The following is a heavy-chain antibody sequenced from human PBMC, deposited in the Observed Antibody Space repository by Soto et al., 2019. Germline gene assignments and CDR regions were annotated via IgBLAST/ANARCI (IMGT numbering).Heavy chain of an antibody. CDR3: ARYGSGSYSPQYHFDY. D-gene: IGHD3-10*01. CDR2: INHSGST. CDR1: GGSFSGYY. J-gene: IGHJ4*02. V-gene: IGHV4-34*01. Sequence: SDTLSLTGAGYGGSFSGYYWSWISRRPGKGLEWIGEINHSGSTYYNPSLKSRVTISVDTSKNQFSLKLSSVTDADTAVYYCARYGSGSYSPQYHFDYWGQGTQVTVSS.